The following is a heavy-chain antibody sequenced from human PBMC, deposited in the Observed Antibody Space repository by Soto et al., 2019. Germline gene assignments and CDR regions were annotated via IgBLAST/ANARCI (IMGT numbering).Heavy chain of an antibody. V-gene: IGHV1-18*01. CDR3: AKYCSGGSCYWGAPDAFDI. CDR2: ISAYNGNT. Sequence: GVSVKVSCKASGYTFTSYGISWVRQAPGQGPEWMGWISAYNGNTNYAQKLQGRVTMTTDTSTSTAYMELRSLRSDDTAVYYCAKYCSGGSCYWGAPDAFDIWGQGTMVTVSS. D-gene: IGHD2-15*01. J-gene: IGHJ3*02. CDR1: GYTFTSYG.